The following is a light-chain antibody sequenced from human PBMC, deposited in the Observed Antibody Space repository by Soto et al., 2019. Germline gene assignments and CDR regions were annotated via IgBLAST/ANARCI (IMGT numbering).Light chain of an antibody. CDR3: SSYTTSGTRV. V-gene: IGLV2-14*01. J-gene: IGLJ1*01. CDR1: TSDVGGYSF. Sequence: QSALTQPASVSGSPGQSITISCTRTTSDVGGYSFVSWYQLHPGKAPKLMIYEVSNRPSGVSNRFSGSKSGNTASLTISGLQAEDESDYYCSSYTTSGTRVFGTGTKLTVL. CDR2: EVS.